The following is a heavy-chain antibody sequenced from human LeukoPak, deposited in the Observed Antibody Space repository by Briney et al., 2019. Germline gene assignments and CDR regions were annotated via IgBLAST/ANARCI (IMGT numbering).Heavy chain of an antibody. Sequence: KPSETLSLTCTVSGGSISSYYWSWIRQPAGKGLVWIGRIYTSGSTNYNPSLKSRVTISVDKSKNQFSLKLSSVTAADTAVYYCATGGSGYWYFDLWGRGTLVTVSS. CDR2: IYTSGST. J-gene: IGHJ2*01. V-gene: IGHV4-4*07. CDR1: GGSISSYY. D-gene: IGHD2-8*02. CDR3: ATGGSGYWYFDL.